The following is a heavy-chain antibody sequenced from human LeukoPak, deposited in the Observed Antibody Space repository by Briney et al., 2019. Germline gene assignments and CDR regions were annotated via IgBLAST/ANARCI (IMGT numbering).Heavy chain of an antibody. CDR2: ISYDGSNK. Sequence: GGSLRLSCAASGFTFSSYGMHWVRQAPGKGLEWVAVISYDGSNKYYADSVKGRFTISRDNSKDTLYLQMNSLRAEDTAVYYCAKDMNDFWSGYYTRGFDYWGQGTLVTVSS. V-gene: IGHV3-30*18. J-gene: IGHJ4*02. CDR3: AKDMNDFWSGYYTRGFDY. CDR1: GFTFSSYG. D-gene: IGHD3-3*01.